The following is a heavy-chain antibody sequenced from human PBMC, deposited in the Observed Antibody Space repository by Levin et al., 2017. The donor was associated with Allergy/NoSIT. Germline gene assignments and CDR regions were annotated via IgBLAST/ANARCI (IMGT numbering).Heavy chain of an antibody. CDR1: GFTFSTYT. V-gene: IGHV3-21*03. D-gene: IGHD4-17*01. CDR3: ARANYGDAPRYDY. CDR2: ISSSGNYI. J-gene: IGHJ4*02. Sequence: GESLKISCAASGFTFSTYTMNWVRQAPGKGLEWVSSISSSGNYIYYADSLKGRFTISRDNAKNSLFLQMNSLTAEDTAVYYCARANYGDAPRYDYWGQGSLVTVSS.